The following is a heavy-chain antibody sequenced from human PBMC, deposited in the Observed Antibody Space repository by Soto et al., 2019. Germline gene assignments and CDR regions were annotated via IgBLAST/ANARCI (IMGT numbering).Heavy chain of an antibody. CDR3: ASGGAGSGPFTWELPDH. CDR1: GNTFTYRY. D-gene: IGHD1-26*01. CDR2: ITPFSGDV. V-gene: IGHV1-45*02. J-gene: IGHJ4*02. Sequence: SVKVSCKALGNTFTYRYLHWVRQAPGQALEWMGWITPFSGDVHYAQKFQERVTITRDRSINTAYMRMSSLRSEDTAMYYCASGGAGSGPFTWELPDHWGQGTLVTVSS.